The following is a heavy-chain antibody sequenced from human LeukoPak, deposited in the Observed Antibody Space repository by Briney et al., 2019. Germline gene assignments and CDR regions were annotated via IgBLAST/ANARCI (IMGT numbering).Heavy chain of an antibody. CDR2: IYSGCST. J-gene: IGHJ4*02. V-gene: IGHV3-66*01. CDR3: ARDLLEWYFDY. Sequence: GESLKISCAASGLTVSSTYMSLVRQTPGKGLEWVSVIYSGCSTYYADSVKGRFTISRDNSKNTLYLQMNSLRAEDTAVYYCARDLLEWYFDYWGQGTLVTVSS. D-gene: IGHD3-3*01. CDR1: GLTVSSTY.